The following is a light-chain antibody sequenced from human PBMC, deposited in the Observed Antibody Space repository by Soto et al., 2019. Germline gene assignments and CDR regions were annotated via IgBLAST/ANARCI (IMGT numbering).Light chain of an antibody. CDR1: NSDVGAYDY. CDR3: CSYAGSNTWV. Sequence: QSVLTQPRSVSGSPGQSVIISCTGTNSDVGAYDYVSWYQQHPGKAPKLIIYDVTKRPSGVPDRFSAYKSGNTASLTISGLQAEDEADYYFCSYAGSNTWVFGGGTQLTVL. V-gene: IGLV2-11*01. CDR2: DVT. J-gene: IGLJ3*02.